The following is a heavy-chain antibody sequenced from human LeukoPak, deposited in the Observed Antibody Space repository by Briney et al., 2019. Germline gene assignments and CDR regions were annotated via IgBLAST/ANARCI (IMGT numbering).Heavy chain of an antibody. CDR3: AKSEGLRFLEWLPNWFDP. J-gene: IGHJ5*02. CDR1: GFTFSSYA. D-gene: IGHD3-3*01. V-gene: IGHV3-23*01. Sequence: PGGSLRLSCAASGFTFSSYAMSWVRQAPGKGLEWVSAISGSGGSTYYADSVKGRFTISRDNSKNTLYLQMNSLRAEDTAVYYCAKSEGLRFLEWLPNWFDPWGQGTLVTVSS. CDR2: ISGSGGST.